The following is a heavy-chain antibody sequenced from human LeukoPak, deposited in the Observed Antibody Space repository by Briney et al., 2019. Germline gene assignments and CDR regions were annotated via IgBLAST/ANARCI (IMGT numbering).Heavy chain of an antibody. V-gene: IGHV4-61*02. CDR3: ASSYDFWSGSWFDP. D-gene: IGHD3-3*01. CDR1: GGSISSGSYY. CDR2: IYTSGST. Sequence: SQTLSLTCTVSGGSISSGSYYWSWIRQPAGKGLEWIGRIYTSGSTNYNPSLKSRVTISVDPSKNQFSLKLSSVTAADTAVYYCASSYDFWSGSWFDPWGQGTLVTVSS. J-gene: IGHJ5*02.